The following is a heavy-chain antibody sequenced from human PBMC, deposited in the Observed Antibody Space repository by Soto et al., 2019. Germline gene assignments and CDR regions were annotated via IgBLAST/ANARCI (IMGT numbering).Heavy chain of an antibody. D-gene: IGHD1-26*01. Sequence: VQVVESGGGLVKPGGSLRLSCTVSGLTFSDAWLNWVRQAPGKGLEWVGRIKSKAGSATPDYAAPVKGRFTISRDDSQGRLYLQMNSLQTDDTAVYYCIWESKFYSAWPWGQGTLVTVST. CDR2: IKSKAGSATP. V-gene: IGHV3-15*07. J-gene: IGHJ4*02. CDR3: IWESKFYSAWP. CDR1: GLTFSDAW.